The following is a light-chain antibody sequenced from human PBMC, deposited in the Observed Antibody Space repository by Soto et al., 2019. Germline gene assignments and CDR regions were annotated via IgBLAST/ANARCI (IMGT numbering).Light chain of an antibody. J-gene: IGKJ2*01. CDR2: ATS. V-gene: IGKV1-39*01. CDR3: QHSYSSPT. CDR1: QNIFTY. Sequence: DIQVTQSPSSLSASAGDRVTITCRASQNIFTYLNWYQQRPGKAPNLLIYATSNLQSGVPSRFRGSGSGTDFTLTISSLQPEDFATYYCQHSYSSPTFGQGTKVDIK.